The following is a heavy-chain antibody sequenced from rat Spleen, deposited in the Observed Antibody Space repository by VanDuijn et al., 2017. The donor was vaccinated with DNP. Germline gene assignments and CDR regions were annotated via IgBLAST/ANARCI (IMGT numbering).Heavy chain of an antibody. J-gene: IGHJ1*01. CDR2: ITNSGGST. Sequence: EVQLVESGGDLLQPGRSLKLSCVASGFTFNNYWMTWIRQVPGKGLEWVASITNSGGSTYYPDSVKGRFTISRDNAKSTLYLQMNSLRSEDMATYYLARAIYYYSRVYWYFDFWGPGTMVTVSS. CDR3: ARAIYYYSRVYWYFDF. CDR1: GFTFNNYW. D-gene: IGHD1-1*01. V-gene: IGHV5-31*01.